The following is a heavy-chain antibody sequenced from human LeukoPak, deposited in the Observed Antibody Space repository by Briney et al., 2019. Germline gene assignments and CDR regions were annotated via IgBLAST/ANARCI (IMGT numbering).Heavy chain of an antibody. CDR1: GGSISSSSYY. Sequence: PSETLSLTCTVSGGSISSSSYYWGWIRQPPGKGLEWIGSIYYSGSTYYNPSLKSRVTISVDTSKNQFSLKLSSVTAADTAVYYCARGGYIYGGHNWFDPWGQGTLVTVSS. D-gene: IGHD5-18*01. CDR3: ARGGYIYGGHNWFDP. J-gene: IGHJ5*02. V-gene: IGHV4-39*07. CDR2: IYYSGST.